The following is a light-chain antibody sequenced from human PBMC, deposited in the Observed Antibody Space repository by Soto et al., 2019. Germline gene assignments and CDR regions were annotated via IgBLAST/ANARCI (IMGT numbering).Light chain of an antibody. Sequence: QSVLTQPASVSGSPGQSITISCTGTSSDVGGYNYVSWYQQHPGKAPKLMFYDVSNRPSGVSNRFSGSKSGNTASLTISGLQAEDEADYYCCSYTRSSTYVFGTETKLTVL. CDR1: SSDVGGYNY. J-gene: IGLJ1*01. CDR3: CSYTRSSTYV. V-gene: IGLV2-14*01. CDR2: DVS.